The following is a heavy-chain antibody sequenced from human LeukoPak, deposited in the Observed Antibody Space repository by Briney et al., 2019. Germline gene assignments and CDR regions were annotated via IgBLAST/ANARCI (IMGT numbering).Heavy chain of an antibody. Sequence: GGSLRLSCAVSGFTFSRHWMTWIRQAPGKGLEWVANIKQDGSEKYYVDSVKGRFTISRDNAKNSLYLQMNSLRAEDTAVYYCARIASAAAGRTLYYYFDYWGQGTLVTVSS. D-gene: IGHD6-13*01. J-gene: IGHJ4*02. CDR1: GFTFSRHW. CDR3: ARIASAAAGRTLYYYFDY. V-gene: IGHV3-7*01. CDR2: IKQDGSEK.